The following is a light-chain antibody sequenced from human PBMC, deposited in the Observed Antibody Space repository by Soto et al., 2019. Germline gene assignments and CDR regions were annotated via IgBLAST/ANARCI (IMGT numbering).Light chain of an antibody. J-gene: IGKJ4*01. Sequence: DIKLTQSPSFLSASVGDRVSITCRASEGISSYLAWYQRKPGKAPKVLISGAYTLQSGVPSSFSGRGSGTEFTLTISSLQPEDLATYYCQQVKRSPRTFGGGTKVEIK. V-gene: IGKV1-9*01. CDR2: GAY. CDR3: QQVKRSPRT. CDR1: EGISSY.